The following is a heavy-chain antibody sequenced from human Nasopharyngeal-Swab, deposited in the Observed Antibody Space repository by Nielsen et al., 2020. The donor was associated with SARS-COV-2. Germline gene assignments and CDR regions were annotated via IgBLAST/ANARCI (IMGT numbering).Heavy chain of an antibody. D-gene: IGHD6-6*01. Sequence: GESLKISCAASGFTFSDYYMSWIRQAPGKGLEWVGRIKSKTDGGTTDYAAPVKGRFTISRDDSKNTLYLQMNSLKTEDTAVYYCTTVAARKGDAFDIWGQGTMVTVSS. V-gene: IGHV3-15*01. CDR3: TTVAARKGDAFDI. CDR1: GFTFSDYY. J-gene: IGHJ3*02. CDR2: IKSKTDGGTT.